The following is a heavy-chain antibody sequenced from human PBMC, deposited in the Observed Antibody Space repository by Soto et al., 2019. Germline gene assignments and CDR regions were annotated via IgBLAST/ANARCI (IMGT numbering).Heavy chain of an antibody. V-gene: IGHV1-69*13. CDR1: GGTFSSYA. CDR3: ARVSATDYYGSGSYYWYNWFDP. D-gene: IGHD3-10*01. CDR2: IIPIFGTA. Sequence: SVKVSCKASGGTFSSYAISWVRQAPGQGLEWMGGIIPIFGTANYAQKFQGRVTITADESTSTAYMELSSLRSEDTAVYYCARVSATDYYGSGSYYWYNWFDPWGQGTLVTVS. J-gene: IGHJ5*02.